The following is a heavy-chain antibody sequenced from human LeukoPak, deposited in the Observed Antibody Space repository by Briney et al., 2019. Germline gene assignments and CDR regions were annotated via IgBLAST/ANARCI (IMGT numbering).Heavy chain of an antibody. V-gene: IGHV1-24*01. CDR3: ATVPPRYCSGGSCYPGSNWFDP. J-gene: IGHJ5*02. Sequence: ASVKVSCKVSGYTLTELSMHWVRQAPGKGLEWKGGFDPEDGETIYAQKFQGRVTMTEDTSTDTAYMELSSLRSEDTAVYYCATVPPRYCSGGSCYPGSNWFDPWGQGTLVTVSS. CDR2: FDPEDGET. CDR1: GYTLTELS. D-gene: IGHD2-15*01.